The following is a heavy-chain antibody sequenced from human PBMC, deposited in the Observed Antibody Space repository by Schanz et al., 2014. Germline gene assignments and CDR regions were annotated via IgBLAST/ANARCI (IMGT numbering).Heavy chain of an antibody. J-gene: IGHJ4*02. Sequence: QVQLVESGGGVVQPGGSLRLSCAASGFTFSTTGMHWVRQAPGKGLVWVTYIRYDGINKYYADSVKGRFTVSRDNAKSTLLLQMDSLRPEDTAIYYCAKEWSPSFWGQGTLVTVSS. CDR3: AKEWSPSF. D-gene: IGHD1-26*01. V-gene: IGHV3-30*02. CDR1: GFTFSTTG. CDR2: IRYDGINK.